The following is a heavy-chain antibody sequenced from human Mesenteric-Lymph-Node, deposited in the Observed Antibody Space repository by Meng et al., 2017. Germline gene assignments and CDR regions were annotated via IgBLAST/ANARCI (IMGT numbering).Heavy chain of an antibody. CDR2: ISYDGRDK. D-gene: IGHD6-25*01. CDR3: ARLEGRLLDY. J-gene: IGHJ4*02. CDR1: GFTFSSYA. V-gene: IGHV3-30*01. Sequence: GGSLRLSCAASGFTFSSYAMHWVRQAPGKGLEWVTVISYDGRDKYYADSVKGRFTISRDNSKNTLYLQMNSLRAEDTAVYYCARLEGRLLDYWGQGTLVTVSS.